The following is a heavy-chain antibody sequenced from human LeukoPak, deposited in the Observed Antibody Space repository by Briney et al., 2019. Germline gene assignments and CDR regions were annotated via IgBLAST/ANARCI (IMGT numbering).Heavy chain of an antibody. CDR3: AKDIGHGLIYDSSGSTGPLFHY. D-gene: IGHD3-22*01. Sequence: PGGSLRLSCAASGFTFSSYAMSWVRQAPGKGLEWVSAISGSGGSTYYADSVKGRFTISRDNSKNTLYLQMNSLRAEDTAVYYCAKDIGHGLIYDSSGSTGPLFHYWGQGTLVTVSS. J-gene: IGHJ4*02. CDR2: ISGSGGST. CDR1: GFTFSSYA. V-gene: IGHV3-23*01.